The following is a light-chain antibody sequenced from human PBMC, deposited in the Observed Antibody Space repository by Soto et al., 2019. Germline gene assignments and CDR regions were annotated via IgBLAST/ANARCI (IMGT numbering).Light chain of an antibody. V-gene: IGLV1-40*01. J-gene: IGLJ1*01. CDR2: GNS. CDR1: SLNIGAGYD. CDR3: QSYDSSLSGSYV. Sequence: QSVLTQPPSVSGAPGQRATISCTGSSLNIGAGYDVHWYQQLPGTAPKLLIYGNSNRPSGVPDRFSGSKSGTSASLAITGLQAEDEADYYCQSYDSSLSGSYVFGTGTKLTVL.